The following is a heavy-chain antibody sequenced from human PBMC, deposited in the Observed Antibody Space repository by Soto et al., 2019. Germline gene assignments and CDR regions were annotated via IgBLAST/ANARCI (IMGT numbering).Heavy chain of an antibody. J-gene: IGHJ6*02. V-gene: IGHV3-33*08. Sequence: GGPLGLSSTSCGFTFNIYGVPWACKTPGKGIERVAIIWYDGSNKNYADSGKARFPFTRGNYKNTLYLQMNSLRAEDTALYHCARADCTGAYCYSWPFNYGVDVWGQGATATVSS. CDR2: IWYDGSNK. CDR1: GFTFNIYG. D-gene: IGHD2-15*01. CDR3: ARADCTGAYCYSWPFNYGVDV.